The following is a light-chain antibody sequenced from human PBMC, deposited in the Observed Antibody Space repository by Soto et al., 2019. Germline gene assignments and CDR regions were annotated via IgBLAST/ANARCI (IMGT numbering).Light chain of an antibody. CDR2: GAS. CDR3: QQRSNWHSLT. V-gene: IGKV3D-20*02. CDR1: QSVLY. J-gene: IGKJ5*01. Sequence: ILLTLPPRTLALSPGERATLSCRASQSVLYLAWYQQKPSRAPRLLLYGASNSAPGIPGRFSGSGAGTDFTLTISRREQEEFAVNYCQQRSNWHSLTFGQGTRLEIK.